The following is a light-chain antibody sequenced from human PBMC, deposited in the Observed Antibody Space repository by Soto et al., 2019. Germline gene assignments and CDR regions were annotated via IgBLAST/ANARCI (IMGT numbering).Light chain of an antibody. CDR3: QQYDTYPRT. V-gene: IGKV1-5*03. CDR2: KAS. CDR1: QSISTW. J-gene: IGKJ1*01. Sequence: DIQMPQSPSTLSASVGDRVTITCRASQSISTWLAWYQQKPGKAPKLLIFKASTLESGVPSRFSGSGSGTEFTLNISSLQPDDFATYHCQQYDTYPRTFGQGTKVDIK.